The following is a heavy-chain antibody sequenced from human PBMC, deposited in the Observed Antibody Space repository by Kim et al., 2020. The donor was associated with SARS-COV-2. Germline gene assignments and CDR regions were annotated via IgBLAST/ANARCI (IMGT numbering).Heavy chain of an antibody. CDR2: TI. V-gene: IGHV3-48*04. CDR3: ARDTNPRSTL. J-gene: IGHJ4*02. Sequence: TIYYADSVKGRSTISRDNDKNSLYLQMNSLRAEDTAVYYCARDTNPRSTLWGQGTLVTVSS. D-gene: IGHD2-8*01.